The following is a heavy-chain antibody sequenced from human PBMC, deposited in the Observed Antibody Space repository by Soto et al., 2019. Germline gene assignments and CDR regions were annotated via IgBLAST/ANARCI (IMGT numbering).Heavy chain of an antibody. D-gene: IGHD2-2*01. CDR1: GFPFSSYA. J-gene: IGHJ6*02. V-gene: IGHV3-30-3*01. CDR3: AREDIVVVPAGPGERVDYYYGMDV. Sequence: GVSLRLSCTASGFPFSSYAMHWVRQAPGKGLEWVAVISYDGSNKYYADSVKGRFTISRDNSKNTLYLQMNSLRAEDTAVYYCAREDIVVVPAGPGERVDYYYGMDVWGQGTTVTVSS. CDR2: ISYDGSNK.